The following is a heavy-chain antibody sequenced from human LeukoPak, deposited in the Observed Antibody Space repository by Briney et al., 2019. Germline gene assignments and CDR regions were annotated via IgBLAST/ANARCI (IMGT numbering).Heavy chain of an antibody. CDR1: GFTVSSNY. D-gene: IGHD3-3*01. CDR2: IYSGGST. Sequence: PGGSLRLSCAASGFTVSSNYMSWVRQAPGKGLEWVSVIYSGGSTYYADSVKGRFTISRDNAKNSLYLQMNSLRAEDTAFYYCARGGITIFGGIIYQDYWGQGTLVTVSS. CDR3: ARGGITIFGGIIYQDY. V-gene: IGHV3-53*01. J-gene: IGHJ4*02.